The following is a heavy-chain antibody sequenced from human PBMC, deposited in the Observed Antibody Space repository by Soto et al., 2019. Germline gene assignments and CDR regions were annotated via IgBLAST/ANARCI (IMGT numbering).Heavy chain of an antibody. J-gene: IGHJ4*02. CDR2: ISYDGSHA. CDR3: AKERTYSVASGFDY. CDR1: GFTFTTYG. D-gene: IGHD1-26*01. Sequence: QVQLVDSGGGVVQPGRSLRLSCAASGFTFTTYGMQWVRRAPGKGLEWVAVISYDGSHAYYADSVKGRFTISRDNSKNTLYLQINSLRAEDTAVYYCAKERTYSVASGFDYWGRGTLVTVSS. V-gene: IGHV3-30*18.